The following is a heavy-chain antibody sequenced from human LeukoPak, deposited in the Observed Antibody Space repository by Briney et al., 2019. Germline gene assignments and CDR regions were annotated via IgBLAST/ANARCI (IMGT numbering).Heavy chain of an antibody. CDR3: ARGHAQNSFGYHRYY. CDR1: GFTFSSYA. J-gene: IGHJ4*02. D-gene: IGHD5-18*01. CDR2: ISYDGSNK. Sequence: GGSLRLSCAASGFTFSSYAMHWVRQAPGKGLEWVAVISYDGSNKYYADSVKGRFTISRDNSKNTLYLQMNSLRAEDTAVYYCARGHAQNSFGYHRYYGGQETLVTVSS. V-gene: IGHV3-30-3*01.